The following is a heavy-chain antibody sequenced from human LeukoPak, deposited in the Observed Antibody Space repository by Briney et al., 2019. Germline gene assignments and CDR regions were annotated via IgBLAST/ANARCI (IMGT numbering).Heavy chain of an antibody. J-gene: IGHJ4*02. Sequence: PSETLSLTCTVSGGSISSDSYYWSWIRQPAGKGLEWIGRIFTSGSTNNNPSLKSRVTISVDTSKNQFSLKLTSVTAADTAVYYCAVTRKGVGALDYWGQGTLVTVSS. CDR2: IFTSGST. V-gene: IGHV4-61*02. CDR1: GGSISSDSYY. D-gene: IGHD1-26*01. CDR3: AVTRKGVGALDY.